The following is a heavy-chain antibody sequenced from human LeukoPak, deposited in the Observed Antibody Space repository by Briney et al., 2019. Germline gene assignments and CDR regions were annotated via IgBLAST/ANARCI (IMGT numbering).Heavy chain of an antibody. V-gene: IGHV4-4*07. CDR2: IYTSGTT. CDR1: GGSITRFY. J-gene: IGHJ6*03. CDR3: ARDSGFMVRGSRRGYDDYYYYMDV. D-gene: IGHD3-10*01. Sequence: SETLSLTCTVSGGSITRFYWSWIRQPAGRGLEWIGRIYTSGTTNYNPSLKSRVTISVDTSKNQFSLKLSSVTAADTAVYYCARDSGFMVRGSRRGYDDYYYYMDVWGKGTTVTMSS.